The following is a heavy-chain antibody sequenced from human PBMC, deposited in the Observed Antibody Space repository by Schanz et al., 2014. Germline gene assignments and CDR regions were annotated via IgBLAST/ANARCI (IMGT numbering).Heavy chain of an antibody. Sequence: QVQLVQSGAEVKKPGASVKVSCKASGYIFTSYSMHWVRQAPGQGLEWLGWINPNSGATSSAQKFQGRVTMTRDTSISTVYMELSRLRSDDTAVYYCAREGTVIRGLSGWFDPWGQGTLVTVSS. CDR2: INPNSGAT. V-gene: IGHV1-2*02. J-gene: IGHJ5*02. D-gene: IGHD3-10*01. CDR1: GYIFTSYS. CDR3: AREGTVIRGLSGWFDP.